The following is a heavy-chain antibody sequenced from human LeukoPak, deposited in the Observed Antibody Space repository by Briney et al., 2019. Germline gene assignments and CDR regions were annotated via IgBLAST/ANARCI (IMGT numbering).Heavy chain of an antibody. Sequence: PSETLSLSCTVSGGSISSRNYFWGWIRQPPGKGLEWIGTIYYTGSTYFNPSLKSRVTISVDTSKNQFSLKLRSVTAADTAVYYCARDNWDYYRWFDPWGQGTLVTVSS. CDR1: GGSISSRNYF. D-gene: IGHD3-10*01. CDR2: IYYTGST. V-gene: IGHV4-39*07. J-gene: IGHJ5*02. CDR3: ARDNWDYYRWFDP.